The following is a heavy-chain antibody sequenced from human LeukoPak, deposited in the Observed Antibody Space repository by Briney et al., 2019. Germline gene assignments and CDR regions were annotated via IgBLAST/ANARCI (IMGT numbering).Heavy chain of an antibody. CDR2: IGPTGSDR. D-gene: IGHD1-14*01. J-gene: IGHJ4*02. CDR3: ATETNGRHYDY. Sequence: GGSLRLSCTASGLTFSTSGFNWVRQAPGKELEWVASIGPTGSDRYHADSIKGRFTISRDNANNFLYLQMNSLRAEDTAVYYCATETNGRHYDYWGQGTLLTVSS. CDR1: GLTFSTSG. V-gene: IGHV3-21*06.